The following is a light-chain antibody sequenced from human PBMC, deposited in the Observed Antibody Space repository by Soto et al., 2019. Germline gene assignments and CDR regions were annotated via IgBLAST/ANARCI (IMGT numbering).Light chain of an antibody. V-gene: IGLV2-11*01. CDR3: CSYAGSSWV. CDR1: SSDVGGYNY. J-gene: IGLJ2*01. Sequence: QSVLTQPRSVSGSPGQSVTLSCTGTSSDVGGYNYVSWYQQHPGQAPKLMIYDVSKRPSGVPDRFSGSKSGNTASLTISGLQSEDEADYYCCSYAGSSWVFGGGTKVTVL. CDR2: DVS.